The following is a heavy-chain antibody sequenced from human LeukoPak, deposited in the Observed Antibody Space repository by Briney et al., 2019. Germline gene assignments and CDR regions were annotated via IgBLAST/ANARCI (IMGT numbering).Heavy chain of an antibody. CDR3: AKSKFPYDSDGWHGYCDF. D-gene: IGHD3-22*01. Sequence: GGSLRLSCAASGFTFSSYAMSWVRDAPAQWLVSILSFTGSGSGTGFADPVKGRFTISIENCKIPLFAQMNSRRADDTAVYYCAKSKFPYDSDGWHGYCDFWGQGTLVTVSS. CDR1: GFTFSSYA. J-gene: IGHJ4*02. V-gene: IGHV3-23*01. CDR2: FTGSGSGT.